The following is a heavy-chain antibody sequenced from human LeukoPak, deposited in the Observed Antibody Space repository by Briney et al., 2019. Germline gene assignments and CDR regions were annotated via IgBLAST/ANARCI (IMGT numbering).Heavy chain of an antibody. D-gene: IGHD3-22*01. CDR1: GFTFSSYG. Sequence: PGGSLRLSCAAPGFTFSSYGMHWVRQAPGKGLEWVAVISYDRSNKYYADSVKGRFTISRDNSKNTLYLQMYSLRAEDTAVYYCVKVRNALMLVVVLEYWGQGTLVTVSS. V-gene: IGHV3-30*18. CDR3: VKVRNALMLVVVLEY. CDR2: ISYDRSNK. J-gene: IGHJ4*02.